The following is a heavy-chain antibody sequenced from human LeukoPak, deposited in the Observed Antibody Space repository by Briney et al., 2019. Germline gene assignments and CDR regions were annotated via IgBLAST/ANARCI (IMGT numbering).Heavy chain of an antibody. CDR3: ARDPGIAPGAWFDP. CDR1: GGSISSYY. J-gene: IGHJ5*02. Sequence: PSETLSLTCTVSGGSISSYYWSWIRQPPGKGLEWIGYIYYSGSTNYNPSLKSRVTISVDTSTNQFSLKLSSVTAADTAVYYCARDPGIAPGAWFDPWGQGTLVTVSS. D-gene: IGHD6-13*01. V-gene: IGHV4-59*01. CDR2: IYYSGST.